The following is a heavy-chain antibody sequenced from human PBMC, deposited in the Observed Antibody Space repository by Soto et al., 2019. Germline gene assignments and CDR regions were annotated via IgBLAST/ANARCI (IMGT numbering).Heavy chain of an antibody. J-gene: IGHJ6*02. Sequence: ASVKVSCKASGYTFTSYAMHWVRQAPGQRLEWMGWINAGNGNTKYSQKFQGRVTITRDTSASTAYMELSSLRSEDTAVYYCARGPPYYYGMDVWGQGTTVTVS. CDR3: ARGPPYYYGMDV. CDR2: INAGNGNT. CDR1: GYTFTSYA. V-gene: IGHV1-3*01.